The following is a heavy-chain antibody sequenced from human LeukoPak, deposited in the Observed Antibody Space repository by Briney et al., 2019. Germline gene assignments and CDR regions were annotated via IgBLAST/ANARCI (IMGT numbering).Heavy chain of an antibody. CDR2: ISAYNGNT. CDR3: ARDRSHGDAFDI. CDR1: GYTFSSSG. Sequence: ASVKVSCKASGYTFSSSGISWVRQAPGQGLEWVGWISAYNGNTDYAQKLRGRVTMTTDRPTSTGYMELRSLRSDDTAVYYCARDRSHGDAFDIWGQGTMVIVSS. V-gene: IGHV1-18*01. J-gene: IGHJ3*02.